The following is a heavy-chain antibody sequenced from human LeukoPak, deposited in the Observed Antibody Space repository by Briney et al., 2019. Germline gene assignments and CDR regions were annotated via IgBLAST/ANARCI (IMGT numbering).Heavy chain of an antibody. D-gene: IGHD3-10*01. V-gene: IGHV3-7*01. CDR3: ASKHYYGSGSYYNQNY. CDR2: IKQDGSEK. J-gene: IGHJ4*02. CDR1: GFTFSSYW. Sequence: PGGSLRLSCAASGFTFSSYWMSWVRQAPGKGLEGVANIKQDGSEKDYVDSVKVRFTISRYNAKNSLYLQMNRLRAEDKAVYYCASKHYYGSGSYYNQNYWGQGTMVTVSS.